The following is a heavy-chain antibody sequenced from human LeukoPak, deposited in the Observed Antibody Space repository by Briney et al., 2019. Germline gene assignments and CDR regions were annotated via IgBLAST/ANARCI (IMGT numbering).Heavy chain of an antibody. CDR2: ISGDGRDI. CDR3: ARAKRNGFDI. V-gene: IGHV3-23*01. Sequence: GGSLRLSCAASAFTFSSYGMSWVRQAPGKGLEWVSAISGDGRDIFYADAVKGRFTISRDNSKNTLYLQMNSLRAEDTAVYYCARAKRNGFDIWGQGTMVTVSS. J-gene: IGHJ3*02. CDR1: AFTFSSYG.